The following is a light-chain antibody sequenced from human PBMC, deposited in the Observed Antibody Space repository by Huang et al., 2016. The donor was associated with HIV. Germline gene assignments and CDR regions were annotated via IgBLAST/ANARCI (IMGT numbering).Light chain of an antibody. Sequence: DIQMTQSPSSLSASIGDRVTITCQASQDISNYLNWYQQKPGKAPKLLLYDATNSEAGVPSRFSGSGSGTDFTLTISRLQPEDFATYYCQQFDNVPYSFGQGTRVDI. V-gene: IGKV1-33*01. CDR2: DAT. CDR3: QQFDNVPYS. J-gene: IGKJ2*03. CDR1: QDISNY.